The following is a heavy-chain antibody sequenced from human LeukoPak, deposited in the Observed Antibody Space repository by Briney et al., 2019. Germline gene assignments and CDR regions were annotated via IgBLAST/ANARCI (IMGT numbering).Heavy chain of an antibody. CDR1: GYTFTGYH. J-gene: IGHJ3*02. CDR2: INPNSGGT. CDR3: ARDGGYDDAFDI. V-gene: IGHV1-2*02. Sequence: ASVKVSCKASGYTFTGYHMHWVRQAPGQGLEWMGWINPNSGGTNYAQKFQGRVTMTRDTSISTAYMELSRLRSDDTAVYYCARDGGYDDAFDIWGQGTMVTVSS. D-gene: IGHD5-12*01.